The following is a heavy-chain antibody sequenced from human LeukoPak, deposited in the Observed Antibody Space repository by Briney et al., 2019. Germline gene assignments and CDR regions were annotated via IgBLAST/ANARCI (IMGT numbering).Heavy chain of an antibody. CDR1: GYTFTSYY. CDR3: AVVSTVVTDGRSDAFDI. D-gene: IGHD4-23*01. J-gene: IGHJ3*02. CDR2: INPSGGST. Sequence: ASVKVSCKASGYTFTSYYMHWVRQAPGQGLEWMGIINPSGGSTSYAQKFQGRVTMTRDTSTSTVYMELSSLRSEDTAVYYCAVVSTVVTDGRSDAFDIWGQGTMVTVSS. V-gene: IGHV1-46*01.